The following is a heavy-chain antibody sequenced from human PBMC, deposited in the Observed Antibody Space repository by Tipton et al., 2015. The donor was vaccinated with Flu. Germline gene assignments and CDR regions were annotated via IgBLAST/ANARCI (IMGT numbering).Heavy chain of an antibody. CDR1: GFTLGDYS. V-gene: IGHV3-49*04. CDR3: ARLWPPPSPTGYSSLDV. J-gene: IGHJ6*02. Sequence: SLRLSCTPSGFTLGDYSLTWVRQASGTGLEWVGFIRTQEYGATTEYAASVEGRFTISRDDSEGIAYLQMDSLKTEDTAVYYCARLWPPPSPTGYSSLDVWGQGTTVTVSS. D-gene: IGHD2-15*01. CDR2: IRTQEYGATT.